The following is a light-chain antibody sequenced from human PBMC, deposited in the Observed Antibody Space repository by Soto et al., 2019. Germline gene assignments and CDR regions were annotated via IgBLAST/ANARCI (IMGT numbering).Light chain of an antibody. CDR3: ALHIRSGIWM. CDR2: STN. Sequence: QAVVTQEPSFSVSPGGTVTLTCGLSSASVSTSHDPSWYQQTPGQAPRTLIYSTNTRSSGVPDRFSGSILGNKAALTITGAQADDESDYYCALHIRSGIWMFGGGTKLTVL. J-gene: IGLJ3*02. CDR1: SASVSTSHD. V-gene: IGLV8-61*01.